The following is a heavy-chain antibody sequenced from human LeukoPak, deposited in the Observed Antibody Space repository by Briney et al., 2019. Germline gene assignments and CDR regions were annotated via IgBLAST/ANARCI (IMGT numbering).Heavy chain of an antibody. CDR3: ASTSSHAFDI. J-gene: IGHJ3*02. Sequence: GGSLRLSCAASGFTFSSYDMNWVRQAPGKGLEWVSYISSSGSTIYYADSVKGRFTISRDNVKNSLYLQMNSLRAEDTAVYYCASTSSHAFDIWGQGTMVTVSS. CDR2: ISSSGSTI. CDR1: GFTFSSYD. V-gene: IGHV3-48*04.